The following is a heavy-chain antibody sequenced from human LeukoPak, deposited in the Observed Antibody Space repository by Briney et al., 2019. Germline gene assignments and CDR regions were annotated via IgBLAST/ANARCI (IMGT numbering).Heavy chain of an antibody. V-gene: IGHV4-59*11. CDR3: TREVSTVTFDY. J-gene: IGHJ4*02. Sequence: SETLSLTCTVSGGSISPHYWTWIRQTPGKGLEWIGYVYYNGLTSYNASLRSRLILSVDTARNQVSLKLTSVTAADTAVYYCTREVSTVTFDYWGQGALVTVSS. CDR2: VYYNGLT. D-gene: IGHD4-17*01. CDR1: GGSISPHY.